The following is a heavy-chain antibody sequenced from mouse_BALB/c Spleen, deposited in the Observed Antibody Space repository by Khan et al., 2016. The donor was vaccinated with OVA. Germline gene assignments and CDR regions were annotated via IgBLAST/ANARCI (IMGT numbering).Heavy chain of an antibody. CDR2: ISGDSSTI. Sequence: EVQLVESGGGLVQPGGSRKLSCAASGFTFSSYGMHWVRQAPEKGLEWVAYISGDSSTIYYADTVKGRFTISRDNPKNTLFLQMTSLMSEDTAIYYGRTSYYYGYYFDYWGPGTTLTVSS. D-gene: IGHD1-1*01. CDR1: GFTFSSYG. CDR3: RTSYYYGYYFDY. J-gene: IGHJ2*01. V-gene: IGHV5-17*02.